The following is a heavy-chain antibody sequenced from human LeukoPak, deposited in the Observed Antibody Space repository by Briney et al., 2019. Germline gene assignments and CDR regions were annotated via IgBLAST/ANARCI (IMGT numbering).Heavy chain of an antibody. J-gene: IGHJ4*02. V-gene: IGHV3-23*01. Sequence: GGSLRLSCAASGFTFSSYGMSWVRQAPGKGLEWVSAISGSGGSTYYADSVKGRFTISRDNSKNMLYLQMNSLRVEDTAVYYCAKGHGDASGYYYFDSWGQGTLVTVSS. CDR3: AKGHGDASGYYYFDS. CDR1: GFTFSSYG. D-gene: IGHD3-22*01. CDR2: ISGSGGST.